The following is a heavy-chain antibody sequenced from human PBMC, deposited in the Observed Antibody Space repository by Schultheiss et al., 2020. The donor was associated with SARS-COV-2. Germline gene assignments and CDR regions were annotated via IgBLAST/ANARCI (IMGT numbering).Heavy chain of an antibody. CDR1: GFTVSSNY. CDR3: AKDRGYCSSTSCGDAFDI. D-gene: IGHD2-2*01. Sequence: GGSLRLSCAASGFTVSSNYMSWVRQAPGKGLEWVSAISGSGGSTYYADSVKGRFTISRDNSKNTLYLQMNSLRAEDTAVYYCAKDRGYCSSTSCGDAFDIWGQGTMVTVSS. J-gene: IGHJ3*02. CDR2: ISGSGGST. V-gene: IGHV3-23*01.